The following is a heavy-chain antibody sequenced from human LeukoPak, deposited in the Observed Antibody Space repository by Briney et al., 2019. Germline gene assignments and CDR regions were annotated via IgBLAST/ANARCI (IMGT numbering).Heavy chain of an antibody. CDR1: GFTFSSYS. J-gene: IGHJ4*02. D-gene: IGHD6-19*01. CDR2: ISSSSSYI. Sequence: GGSLRLSCAASGFTFSSYSMNWVRQAPGKGLEWVSSISSSSSYIYYADSVKGRFTISRDNAKNSLYLQMNSLRAEDTAMYYCARDGIAVASDFDYWGQGTLVTVSS. CDR3: ARDGIAVASDFDY. V-gene: IGHV3-21*01.